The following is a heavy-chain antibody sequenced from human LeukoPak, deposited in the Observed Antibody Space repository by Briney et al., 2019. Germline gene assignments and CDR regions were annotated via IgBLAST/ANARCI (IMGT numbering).Heavy chain of an antibody. V-gene: IGHV1-18*01. J-gene: IGHJ4*02. CDR2: ISAYNGNT. CDR1: GYTFTSYG. CDR3: ARGEEGATRGIPIDY. D-gene: IGHD1-26*01. Sequence: ASVKVSCKASGYTFTSYGISWVRQAPGQGLEWMGWISAYNGNTNYAQKLQGRVTMTTDTSTSTAYMELRSLRSDDTAVHYCARGEEGATRGIPIDYWGQGTLVTVSS.